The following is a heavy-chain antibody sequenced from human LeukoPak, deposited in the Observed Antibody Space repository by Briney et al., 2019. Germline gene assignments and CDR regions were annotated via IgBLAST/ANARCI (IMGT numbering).Heavy chain of an antibody. CDR1: GFTFSSYA. CDR2: ISGSGGST. J-gene: IGHJ4*02. Sequence: GGSLRLSCAASGFTFSSYAMSWVRQAPGKGLEWVSAISGSGGSTYYADSVKGRFTISRVNSKNTLYLQMNSLRAEDTAVYYCAKLSANLYYYGSGSTADYWGQGTLVTVSS. V-gene: IGHV3-23*01. CDR3: AKLSANLYYYGSGSTADY. D-gene: IGHD3-10*01.